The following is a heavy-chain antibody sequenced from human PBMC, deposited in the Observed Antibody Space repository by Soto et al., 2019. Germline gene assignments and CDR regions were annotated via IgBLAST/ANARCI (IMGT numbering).Heavy chain of an antibody. CDR3: ATTIFGVVITRPYYYYGMDV. V-gene: IGHV1-24*01. CDR1: GYTLTELS. D-gene: IGHD3-3*01. CDR2: FDPEDGET. Sequence: ASVKVSCKVSGYTLTELSMHWVRQAPGKGLEWMGGFDPEDGETIYAQKFQGRVTMTGDTSTDTAYMELSSLRSEDTAVYYCATTIFGVVITRPYYYYGMDVWGQGTTVTVSS. J-gene: IGHJ6*02.